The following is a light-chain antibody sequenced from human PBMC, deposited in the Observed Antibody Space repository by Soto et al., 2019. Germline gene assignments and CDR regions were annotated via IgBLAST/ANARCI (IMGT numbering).Light chain of an antibody. V-gene: IGLV7-43*01. J-gene: IGLJ2*01. CDR2: STN. CDR1: TGAVTSGHY. Sequence: TVVTQEPSLTVSPGGTVTLTCASSTGAVTSGHYPNWFQQKPGQAPRALIYSTNKKHSWTPARVSGSLLGGKAALTLSGVQPEDEAEYYCLLYYGGAQPVVFGGGTKATVL. CDR3: LLYYGGAQPVV.